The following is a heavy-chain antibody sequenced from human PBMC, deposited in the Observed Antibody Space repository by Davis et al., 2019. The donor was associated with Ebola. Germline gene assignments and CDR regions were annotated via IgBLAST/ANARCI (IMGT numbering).Heavy chain of an antibody. CDR1: GFTFRAYS. CDR2: ISACSHSI. J-gene: IGHJ2*01. V-gene: IGHV3-48*02. Sequence: GESLKISCVASGFTFRAYSMNWVRQTPGKGLEWVSFISACSHSIFYADSVKGRFTISRDYSQNSLYLQMPSLRDDDTAVYYCARDSGHDYKPAFDWYFDLWGRGTLVTVSS. CDR3: ARDSGHDYKPAFDWYFDL. D-gene: IGHD4-11*01.